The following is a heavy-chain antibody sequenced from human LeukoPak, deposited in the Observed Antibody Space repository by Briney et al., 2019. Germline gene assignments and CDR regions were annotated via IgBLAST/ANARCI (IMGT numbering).Heavy chain of an antibody. Sequence: QPGRSLRLSCVASGFIFRNYWMSWVRQAPGKGLEWVANINHDGGDKNYVDSVKGRFTISRDNAKSSLYLQMNSLRVEDTAVYYCAITGGPTVTAFDLWGQGILVTVSS. V-gene: IGHV3-7*02. J-gene: IGHJ4*02. D-gene: IGHD4-17*01. CDR3: AITGGPTVTAFDL. CDR1: GFIFRNYW. CDR2: INHDGGDK.